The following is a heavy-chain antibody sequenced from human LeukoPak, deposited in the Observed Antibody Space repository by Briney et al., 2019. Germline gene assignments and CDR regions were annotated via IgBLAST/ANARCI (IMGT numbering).Heavy chain of an antibody. Sequence: SETLSLTCDVSGASIRRYYWNWIRQPPGKGLEGIGYIYYIGSTNYDPSLKSRVTISLDTSKNHFSLKLSSVTAADKAVYYCARLVGSEYDFDTFDIWGQGTMVTVSS. J-gene: IGHJ3*02. CDR1: GASIRRYY. CDR3: ARLVGSEYDFDTFDI. CDR2: IYYIGST. D-gene: IGHD3-3*01. V-gene: IGHV4-59*01.